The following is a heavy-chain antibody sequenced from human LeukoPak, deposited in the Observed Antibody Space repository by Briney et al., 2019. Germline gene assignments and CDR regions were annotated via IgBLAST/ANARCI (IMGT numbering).Heavy chain of an antibody. CDR2: ISPSGGST. Sequence: GASVKVSCKASGYTFTSYYMHWVRQAPGQGLEWMGIISPSGGSTSYAQKFQGRVTLTRDTSTSTVYMDLSNLRSEDTAVYYCARPYNWNDGGYFQHWGQGTLVTVSS. CDR3: ARPYNWNDGGYFQH. J-gene: IGHJ1*01. D-gene: IGHD1-1*01. CDR1: GYTFTSYY. V-gene: IGHV1-46*01.